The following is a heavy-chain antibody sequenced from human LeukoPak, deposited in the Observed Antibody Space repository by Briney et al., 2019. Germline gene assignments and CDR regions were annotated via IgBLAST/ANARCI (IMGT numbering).Heavy chain of an antibody. Sequence: GGSLRLSCAASGFTFTTYAMGWVRQSPGKRLEWVSSISGGGGGTYYVEFVKGRFTISRDNSKNTLYLQMNSLRAEDTAVYYCAKFYDILTGYFDHWGQGTLVTVSS. V-gene: IGHV3-23*01. CDR2: ISGGGGGT. J-gene: IGHJ4*02. CDR1: GFTFTTYA. D-gene: IGHD3-9*01. CDR3: AKFYDILTGYFDH.